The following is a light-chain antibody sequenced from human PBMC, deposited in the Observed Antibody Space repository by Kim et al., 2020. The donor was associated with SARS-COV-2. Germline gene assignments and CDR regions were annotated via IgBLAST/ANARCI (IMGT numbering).Light chain of an antibody. CDR3: QEYNNWPPWT. CDR2: GAS. V-gene: IGKV3-15*01. Sequence: EIVMTQSPATLSVSPGERATLSCRARQSVSSNLAWYQQKPGQAPRLVIYGASTRATGIPARFSGSGSGTEFTLTISSLQSEDFALYYCQEYNNWPPWTFGQGTKVDIK. J-gene: IGKJ1*01. CDR1: QSVSSN.